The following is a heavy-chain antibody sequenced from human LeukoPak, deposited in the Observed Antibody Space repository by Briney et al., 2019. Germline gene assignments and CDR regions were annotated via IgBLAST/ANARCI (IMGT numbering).Heavy chain of an antibody. V-gene: IGHV4-59*12. D-gene: IGHD6-13*01. Sequence: SETLSLTCTVSGGSISSYYWNWIRQPPGKGLEWIGYINYSGSTKYNPSLKSRVTISVDTSKNQFSLKLSSVTAADTAVYYCARDRSSSSWDYYYYYMDVWGKGTTVTVSS. J-gene: IGHJ6*03. CDR3: ARDRSSSSWDYYYYYMDV. CDR2: INYSGST. CDR1: GGSISSYY.